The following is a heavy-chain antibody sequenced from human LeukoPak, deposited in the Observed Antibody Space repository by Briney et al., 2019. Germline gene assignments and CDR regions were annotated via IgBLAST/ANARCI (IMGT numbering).Heavy chain of an antibody. J-gene: IGHJ4*02. CDR2: INHSGST. V-gene: IGHV4-34*01. CDR3: ASHYDILTGPQYYFDY. CDR1: GGSFSGYY. D-gene: IGHD3-9*01. Sequence: PSETLSLTCAVYGGSFSGYYWSWIRQPPGKGLEWIGEINHSGSTNYNPSLKSRVTISVDTSKNQFSLKLSSVTAADTAVYYCASHYDILTGPQYYFDYWGQGTLVTVSS.